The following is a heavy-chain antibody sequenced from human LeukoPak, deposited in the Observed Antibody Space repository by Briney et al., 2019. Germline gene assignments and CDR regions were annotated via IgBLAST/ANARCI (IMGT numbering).Heavy chain of an antibody. D-gene: IGHD6-19*01. CDR2: IYYDGNNK. CDR1: GLIFRNYG. CDR3: ATSEPGIAVAL. J-gene: IGHJ4*02. V-gene: IGHV3-33*01. Sequence: GRSLRLSCAASGLIFRNYGMHWVRQAPGEGLEWVAIIYYDGNNKYYADSVKGRFTISKDNSKNTLYLQMNSLRAEDTAMYYCATSEPGIAVALWGQGTLVIVSS.